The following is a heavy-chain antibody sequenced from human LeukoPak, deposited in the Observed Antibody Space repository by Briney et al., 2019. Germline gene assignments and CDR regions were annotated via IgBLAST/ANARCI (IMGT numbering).Heavy chain of an antibody. V-gene: IGHV4-59*01. CDR1: GGSISSYY. J-gene: IGHJ4*02. CDR3: ARDERRRDGYNYAEV. D-gene: IGHD5-24*01. Sequence: SETLSLACTVSGGSISSYYWSWIRQPPGKGLEWIGYIYYSGSTNYNPSLKSRVTISVDTSKNHFSLKLSSVTAADAAVYYCARDERRRDGYNYAEVWGQGTLVTVSS. CDR2: IYYSGST.